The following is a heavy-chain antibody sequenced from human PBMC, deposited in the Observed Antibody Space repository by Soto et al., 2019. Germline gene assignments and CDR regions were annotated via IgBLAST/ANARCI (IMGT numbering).Heavy chain of an antibody. V-gene: IGHV3-23*01. D-gene: IGHD3-22*01. CDR2: ISGTGNST. CDR1: GFMFSSYA. CDR3: AKDLGYYSDSSGYH. Sequence: EVQLLESGGGLVQPGGSLRLSCAASGFMFSSYAMSWVRQAPGKGLEWVSGISGTGNSTYYADSVKGRFTISRDNSKNTLYLQMNSLRAEDTAVYYCAKDLGYYSDSSGYHWGQGTLVTVSS. J-gene: IGHJ4*02.